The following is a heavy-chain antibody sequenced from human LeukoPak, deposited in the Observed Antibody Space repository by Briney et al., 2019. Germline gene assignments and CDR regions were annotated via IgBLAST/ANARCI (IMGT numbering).Heavy chain of an antibody. J-gene: IGHJ4*02. CDR2: IKQDGSEK. CDR1: GFTFSNAW. V-gene: IGHV3-7*01. Sequence: GGSLRLSCAASGFTFSNAWMSWVRQAPGKGLEWVANIKQDGSEKYYVDSVKGRFTISRDNAKNSLYLQMNSLRAEDTAVYYCARDHVYFDYWGQGTLVTVSS. CDR3: ARDHVYFDY.